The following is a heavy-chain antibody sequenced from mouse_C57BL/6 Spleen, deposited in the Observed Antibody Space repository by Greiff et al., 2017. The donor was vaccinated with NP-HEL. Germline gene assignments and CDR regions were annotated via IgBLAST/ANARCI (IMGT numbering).Heavy chain of an antibody. CDR1: GYTFTSYR. D-gene: IGHD1-1*02. V-gene: IGHV1-50*01. CDR3: ARSGLGSPFAY. J-gene: IGHJ3*01. CDR2: IDPSDSYI. Sequence: QVQLQQPGAELVKPGASVKLSCKASGYTFTSYRMQWVKQRPGQGLEWIGEIDPSDSYINYNQKFKGKATLTVDTSSSTAYMQLSSLTSEDSAVDCCARSGLGSPFAYWGQGTLVTVSA.